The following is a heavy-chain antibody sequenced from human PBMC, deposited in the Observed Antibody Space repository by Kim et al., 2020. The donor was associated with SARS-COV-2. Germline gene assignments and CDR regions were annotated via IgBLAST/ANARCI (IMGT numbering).Heavy chain of an antibody. J-gene: IGHJ1*01. CDR1: GYTFTGFY. V-gene: IGHV1-2*02. D-gene: IGHD3-16*01. CDR2: INPISGGT. Sequence: ASVKVSCKASGYTFTGFYLHWVRQVPGQGLEWMGWINPISGGTNYAHKFLGRVTLTRDASISTGYMELSGLRDDDTAVYYCTRDPASETYHEYFVHLGQG. CDR3: TRDPASETYHEYFVH.